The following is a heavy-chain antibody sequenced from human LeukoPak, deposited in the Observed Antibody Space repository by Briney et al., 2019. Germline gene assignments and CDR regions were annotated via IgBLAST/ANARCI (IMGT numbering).Heavy chain of an antibody. D-gene: IGHD2/OR15-2a*01. J-gene: IGHJ4*02. Sequence: GGSLRLSCAASGFTFRNYVIHWVRQAPGKGLEWVAVTSSDLNVKLYADSVKGRFTISRDNAKNTVYLHMNSLRVEDTAVYYCTSFYETNWGQGTLVTVSS. CDR2: TSSDLNVK. CDR3: TSFYETN. CDR1: GFTFRNYV. V-gene: IGHV3-30-3*01.